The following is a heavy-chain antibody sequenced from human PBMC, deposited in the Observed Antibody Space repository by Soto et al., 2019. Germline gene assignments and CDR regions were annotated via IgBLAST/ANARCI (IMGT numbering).Heavy chain of an antibody. V-gene: IGHV5-51*01. J-gene: IGHJ4*02. CDR1: GYNFAGYW. Sequence: PGESVKISCXGSGYNFAGYWIAWVRQMPGKGLELMGIIYPSDSDTRYRPSFQGQVTISADKSISSAYLQWSSLRASDTPMYYCARGGVSTRTFDYWGQGTPVTVSS. CDR2: IYPSDSDT. D-gene: IGHD3-3*01. CDR3: ARGGVSTRTFDY.